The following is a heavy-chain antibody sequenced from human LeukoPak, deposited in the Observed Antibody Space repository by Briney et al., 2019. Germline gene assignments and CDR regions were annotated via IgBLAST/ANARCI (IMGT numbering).Heavy chain of an antibody. CDR2: IIPIFGTA. V-gene: IGHV1-69*13. D-gene: IGHD3-22*01. CDR3: ARTGYYYDSSGYYYGS. J-gene: IGHJ5*02. Sequence: APVKVSCKASGYTFTSYYMHWVRQAPGQGLEWMGGIIPIFGTANYAQKFQGRVTITADESTSTAYMELSSLRSEDTAVYYCARTGYYYDSSGYYYGSWGQGTLVTVSS. CDR1: GYTFTSYY.